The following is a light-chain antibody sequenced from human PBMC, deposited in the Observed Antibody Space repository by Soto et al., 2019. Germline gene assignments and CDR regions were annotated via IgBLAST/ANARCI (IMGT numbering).Light chain of an antibody. CDR3: NSYTTRGPHV. V-gene: IGLV2-14*01. CDR1: SSDVGGYNY. J-gene: IGLJ3*02. Sequence: QSALTQPASVSGSPGQTITISCTGTSSDVGGYNYVSWYQQHPGKAPKVMIYEVSNRPSGVSNRFSGSKSGNTASLTISGLEAEDEADYFSNSYTTRGPHVFGRGTKLTVL. CDR2: EVS.